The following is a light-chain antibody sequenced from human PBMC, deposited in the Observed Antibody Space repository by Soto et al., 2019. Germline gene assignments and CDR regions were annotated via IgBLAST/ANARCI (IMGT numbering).Light chain of an antibody. CDR2: VAS. CDR1: QSISRY. Sequence: CASWGDRVTINCRASQSISRYLNWYQQKPGKAPNLLIYVASSLQSEVPSRFSGCGSGTAFNLTIPSRQPGGSAPSICEEPHSTAVNFAQGTRLEIK. J-gene: IGKJ5*01. CDR3: EEPHSTAVN. V-gene: IGKV1-39*01.